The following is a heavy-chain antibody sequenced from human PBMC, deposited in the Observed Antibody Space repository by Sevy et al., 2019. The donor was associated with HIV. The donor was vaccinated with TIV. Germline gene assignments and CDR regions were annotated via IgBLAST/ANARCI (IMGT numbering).Heavy chain of an antibody. CDR1: EFTFSSYS. CDR2: ISSSSSYI. Sequence: GGSLRLSCAASEFTFSSYSMNWVRQAPGKGLEWVSSISSSSSYIYYADSVKGRFTISRDNAKNSLYLQMNSLRAEDTAVYYCARAEGYSSSWYPFDYWGQGTLVTVSS. J-gene: IGHJ4*02. V-gene: IGHV3-21*01. D-gene: IGHD6-13*01. CDR3: ARAEGYSSSWYPFDY.